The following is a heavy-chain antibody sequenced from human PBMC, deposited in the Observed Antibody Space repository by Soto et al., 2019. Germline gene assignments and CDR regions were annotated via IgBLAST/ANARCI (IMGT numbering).Heavy chain of an antibody. J-gene: IGHJ6*02. CDR2: IYYSGST. D-gene: IGHD3-10*01. CDR3: ARPMVRGAHGMDV. CDR1: GGSISSSSYY. V-gene: IGHV4-39*01. Sequence: PSETLSLTCTVSGGSISSSSYYWGWIRQPPGKGLEWIGSIYYSGSTYYNPSLKSRVTISVDTSKNPFSLKLSSVTAADTAVYYCARPMVRGAHGMDVWGQGTTVTVSS.